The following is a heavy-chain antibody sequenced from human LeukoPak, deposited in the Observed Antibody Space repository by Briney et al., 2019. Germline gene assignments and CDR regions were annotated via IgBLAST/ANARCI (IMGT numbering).Heavy chain of an antibody. V-gene: IGHV3-21*05. D-gene: IGHD6-13*01. Sequence: SGGSLRLSCAASGFTFSSYSMNWVRQAPGKGLEWVSYISSSSSYTNYADSVKGRFTISRDNAKNSLYLQMNSLRAEDTAVYYCARDLPSGAAGTFDPWGQGTLVTVSS. J-gene: IGHJ5*02. CDR2: ISSSSSYT. CDR3: ARDLPSGAAGTFDP. CDR1: GFTFSSYS.